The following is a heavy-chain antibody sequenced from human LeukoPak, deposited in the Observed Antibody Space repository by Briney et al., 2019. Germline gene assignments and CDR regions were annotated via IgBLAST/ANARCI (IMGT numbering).Heavy chain of an antibody. CDR3: ARDQDYDSGN. CDR2: ISSSGSTI. V-gene: IGHV3-48*03. D-gene: IGHD3-22*01. J-gene: IGHJ4*02. Sequence: PGGSLRLSCAASGFTFSSYEMNWVRQAPGKGLEWVSYISSSGSTIYYADSVKGRFTIPRDNAKNSLYLQMNSLRAEDTAVYYCARDQDYDSGNWGQGTLVTVSS. CDR1: GFTFSSYE.